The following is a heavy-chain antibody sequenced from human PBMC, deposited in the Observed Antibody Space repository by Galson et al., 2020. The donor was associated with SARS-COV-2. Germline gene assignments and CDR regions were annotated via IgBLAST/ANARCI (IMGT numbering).Heavy chain of an antibody. D-gene: IGHD1-1*01. J-gene: IGHJ6*02. CDR3: ARQPNWNDNYYYGMDV. Sequence: GESLKISCKGSGYSFTSYWIGWVRQMPGKGLEWMGIIYPGDSDTRYSPSFQGQVTISADKSISTAYLQWSSLKASDTAMYYCARQPNWNDNYYYGMDVWGQGTTVTVSS. V-gene: IGHV5-51*01. CDR1: GYSFTSYW. CDR2: IYPGDSDT.